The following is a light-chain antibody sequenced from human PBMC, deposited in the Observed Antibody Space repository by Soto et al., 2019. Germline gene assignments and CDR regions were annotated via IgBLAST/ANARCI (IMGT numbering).Light chain of an antibody. J-gene: IGLJ1*01. CDR1: SGDVGRYNY. Sequence: QSALTQPPSASGSPGQSVTISCTGTSGDVGRYNYVSWFQQHPGKAPKLMIYEVIQRPSGVPDRFSGSKSGNTASLTVSGLQAEYEADYYCYSHAGSNTYVFGTGTKVTVL. CDR2: EVI. V-gene: IGLV2-8*01. CDR3: YSHAGSNTYV.